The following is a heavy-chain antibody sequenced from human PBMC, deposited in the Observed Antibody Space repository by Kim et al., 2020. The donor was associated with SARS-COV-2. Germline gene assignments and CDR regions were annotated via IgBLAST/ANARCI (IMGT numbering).Heavy chain of an antibody. D-gene: IGHD1-1*01. Sequence: VTGRFTISGDTAKNTLYLQMNSLRAEDTAVYYCARDGYSTYYYYGMDVWGQGTTVTVSS. V-gene: IGHV3-74*01. CDR3: ARDGYSTYYYYGMDV. J-gene: IGHJ6*02.